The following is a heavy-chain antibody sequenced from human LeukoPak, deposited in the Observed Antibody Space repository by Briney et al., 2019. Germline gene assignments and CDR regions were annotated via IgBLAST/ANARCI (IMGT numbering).Heavy chain of an antibody. V-gene: IGHV3-23*01. CDR2: ISGSGNT. D-gene: IGHD3-10*01. CDR1: GFTFSSYA. J-gene: IGHJ4*02. Sequence: GGSLRLSCAASGFTFSSYAMSWVRQAPGKGLEWVSAISGSGNTFYADSVKGRFTISRDNSKNTLYLQMNNLRAEDTAIYYCAKDIPISGSYFHWGQGTLVTVSS. CDR3: AKDIPISGSYFH.